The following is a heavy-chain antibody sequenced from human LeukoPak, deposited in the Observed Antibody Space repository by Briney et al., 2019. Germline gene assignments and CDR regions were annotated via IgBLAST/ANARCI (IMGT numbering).Heavy chain of an antibody. CDR3: ARGSSFYYDSSGYYYVV. Sequence: SETLSLTCAVYGGSFSGYYWSWIRQPPGKGLEWIGEINHSGSTNYNPSLKSRVTISVDTSKNQFSLKLSSVTAADTAVYYCARGSSFYYDSSGYYYVVWGQGTLVTVSS. J-gene: IGHJ4*02. CDR2: INHSGST. V-gene: IGHV4-34*01. D-gene: IGHD3-22*01. CDR1: GGSFSGYY.